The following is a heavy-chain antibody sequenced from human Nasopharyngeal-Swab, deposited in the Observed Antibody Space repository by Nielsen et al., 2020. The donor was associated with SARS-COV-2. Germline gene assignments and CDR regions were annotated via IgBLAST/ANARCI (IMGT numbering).Heavy chain of an antibody. CDR2: IDPSDSYT. J-gene: IGHJ4*02. V-gene: IGHV5-10-1*01. Sequence: VRQMPGKGLVWMGRIDPSDSYTNYGPSFQGHVTISVDKSISAAYLQWTSLKASDTAMYSCARDVSGNYWGQGTLVTVSS. CDR3: ARDVSGNY. D-gene: IGHD5/OR15-5a*01.